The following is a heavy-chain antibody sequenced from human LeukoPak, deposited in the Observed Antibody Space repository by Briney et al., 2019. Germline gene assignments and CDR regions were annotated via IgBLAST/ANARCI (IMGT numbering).Heavy chain of an antibody. Sequence: PGGSLRLSCAASGFTFSSYWMHWVRQAPGKGLVWVSRINSDGSSTSYADSVKGRFTISRDNAKNTLYLQMYSLRVEDTAVYYCARDAVDTANAVWGQGTTVTVSS. CDR3: ARDAVDTANAV. CDR1: GFTFSSYW. V-gene: IGHV3-74*01. CDR2: INSDGSST. J-gene: IGHJ6*02. D-gene: IGHD5-18*01.